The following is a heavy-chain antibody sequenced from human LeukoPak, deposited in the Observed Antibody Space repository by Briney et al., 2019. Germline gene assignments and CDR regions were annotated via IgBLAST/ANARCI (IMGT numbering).Heavy chain of an antibody. Sequence: GGSLRLSCAASGFTFSSYWMSWVRQAPGKGLEWVANIKQDGSEKYYVDSVKGRFTISRDNAKNSLYLRMNSLRAEDTAVYYCARTPIAAAGSAYFDYWGQGTLVTVSS. V-gene: IGHV3-7*01. CDR2: IKQDGSEK. J-gene: IGHJ4*02. CDR1: GFTFSSYW. D-gene: IGHD6-13*01. CDR3: ARTPIAAAGSAYFDY.